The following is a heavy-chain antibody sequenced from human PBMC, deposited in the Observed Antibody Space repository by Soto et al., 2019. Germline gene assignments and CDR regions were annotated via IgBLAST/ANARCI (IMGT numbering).Heavy chain of an antibody. CDR1: GGSISSGGYY. CDR3: ARDPRYSSSWYYFDY. D-gene: IGHD6-13*01. J-gene: IGHJ4*02. V-gene: IGHV4-31*03. CDR2: ISYSGST. Sequence: QVQLQESGPGLVKPSQTLSLTCTVSGGSISSGGYYWSWIRQHPGKGLEWIGYISYSGSTYYNPSLKSRVTISVDTSKNQFSLKLSSVTAADTAVYYCARDPRYSSSWYYFDYWGQGTLVTVSS.